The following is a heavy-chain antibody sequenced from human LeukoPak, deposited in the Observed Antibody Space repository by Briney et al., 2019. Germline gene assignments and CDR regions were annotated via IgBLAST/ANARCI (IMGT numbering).Heavy chain of an antibody. V-gene: IGHV4-59*01. CDR3: AREPGIAALDY. Sequence: SETLSLTCTVSGGSISSYYWSWIRQPPGKGLEWIGYIYYNGSTNYNPSLKSRVTISVDTSKNQFSLKLSSVTAADTAVYYCAREPGIAALDYWGQGTLVTVSS. CDR2: IYYNGST. J-gene: IGHJ4*02. D-gene: IGHD6-13*01. CDR1: GGSISSYY.